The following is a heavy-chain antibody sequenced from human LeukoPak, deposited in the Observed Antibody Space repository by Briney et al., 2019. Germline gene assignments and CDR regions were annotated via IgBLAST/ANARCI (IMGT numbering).Heavy chain of an antibody. V-gene: IGHV4-34*01. CDR1: GGSFSRYY. CDR2: IDHRGDI. D-gene: IGHD5-24*01. Sequence: SETLSLTCAVYGGSFSRYYWSWIRRSPGKGLEWIAEIDHRGDINYNPSVKSRVTTSVDTSKNQFSLKVRSLSAADTAVYYCARGATISETGYFDFWGQGTLVTVSS. CDR3: ARGATISETGYFDF. J-gene: IGHJ4*03.